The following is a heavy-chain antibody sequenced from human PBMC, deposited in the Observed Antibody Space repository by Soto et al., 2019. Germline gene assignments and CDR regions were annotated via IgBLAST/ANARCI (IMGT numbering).Heavy chain of an antibody. J-gene: IGHJ6*02. D-gene: IGHD1-1*01. CDR2: IFYSGTT. CDR1: GDSISSADYY. V-gene: IGHV4-30-4*01. CDR3: ARDLWVEPELYYYGMDV. Sequence: SETLSLTCTVSGDSISSADYYWSWIRQTPGKGLEWIGHIFYSGTTYYNPSPKSRLTISVDTSKNHFSLRLTSVTAADTAVYYCARDLWVEPELYYYGMDVWGQGTTVTVSS.